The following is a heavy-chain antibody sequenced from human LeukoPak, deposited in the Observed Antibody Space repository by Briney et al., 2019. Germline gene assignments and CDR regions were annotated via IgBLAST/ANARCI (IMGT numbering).Heavy chain of an antibody. CDR3: ARGERVTMVRGDYYYYGMDV. J-gene: IGHJ6*04. D-gene: IGHD3-10*01. V-gene: IGHV4-61*01. CDR1: GGAVSSGRYY. Sequence: PSDTLSLMCTVSGGAVSSGRYYCTWIRQPPGKGLEWIGYIYYSGSTSYNPSLKSRVTISVDTSKNQFSLKLSSVTAADTAVYYCARGERVTMVRGDYYYYGMDVWGKGTTVTVSS. CDR2: IYYSGST.